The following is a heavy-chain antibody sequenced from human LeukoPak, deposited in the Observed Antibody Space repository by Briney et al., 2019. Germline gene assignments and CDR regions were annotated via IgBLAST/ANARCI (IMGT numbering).Heavy chain of an antibody. Sequence: SVKVSCKASGGTFSSYAINWVRQAPGQGLEWMGGIIPIFGTANYAQKFQGRVTMTRDTSTSTVYMELSSQRSEDTAVYYCARATNFYYYYGMDVWGQGTTVTVSS. CDR3: ARATNFYYYYGMDV. CDR2: IIPIFGTA. CDR1: GGTFSSYA. J-gene: IGHJ6*02. V-gene: IGHV1-69*05. D-gene: IGHD1-26*01.